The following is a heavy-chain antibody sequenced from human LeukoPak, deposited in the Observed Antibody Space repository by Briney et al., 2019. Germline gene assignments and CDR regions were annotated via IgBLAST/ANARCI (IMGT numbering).Heavy chain of an antibody. V-gene: IGHV4-59*08. CDR1: GGSINSYY. D-gene: IGHD3-10*01. J-gene: IGHJ3*02. CDR2: IYYSGST. CDR3: ARVWDYTVYYASTGDAFDI. Sequence: SETLSLTCTVSGGSINSYYWSWIRQPPGKGLEWIGYIYYSGSTNYNPSLMSRVTISVDTSKNQFSLKLSSVTAADTAVYNCARVWDYTVYYASTGDAFDIWGQGTMVTVSS.